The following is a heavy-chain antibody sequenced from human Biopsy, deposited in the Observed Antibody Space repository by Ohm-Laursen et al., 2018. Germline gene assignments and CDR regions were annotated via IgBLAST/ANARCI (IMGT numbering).Heavy chain of an antibody. V-gene: IGHV4-59*01. CDR1: DGSINSYY. D-gene: IGHD5-18*01. CDR2: IYYSGST. J-gene: IGHJ4*02. CDR3: ARGSSYGYDFDY. Sequence: SQTLSLTCTVSDGSINSYYWNWIRQPPGKRLEWIGNIYYSGSTNFNPSLKSRVTISVDTSKNQFSLKLSSVTAADMAVYFCARGSSYGYDFDYWGQGTLVAVSS.